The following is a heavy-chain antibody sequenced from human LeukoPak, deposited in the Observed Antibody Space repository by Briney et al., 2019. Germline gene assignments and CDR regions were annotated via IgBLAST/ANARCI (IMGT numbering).Heavy chain of an antibody. V-gene: IGHV3-9*01. CDR1: GFTFDDYA. J-gene: IGHJ4*02. Sequence: GRSLRLSCAASGFTFDDYAMHWVRQAPGKGLEWVSGISWNSGSIGYADSVKGRFTIPRDNAKNSLYLQMNSLRAEDTALYYCAKSPRQRSYGDYDFGYWGQGTLVTVSS. CDR2: ISWNSGSI. D-gene: IGHD4-17*01. CDR3: AKSPRQRSYGDYDFGY.